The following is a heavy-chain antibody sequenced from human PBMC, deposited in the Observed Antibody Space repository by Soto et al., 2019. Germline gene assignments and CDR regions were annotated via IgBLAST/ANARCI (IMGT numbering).Heavy chain of an antibody. CDR2: TTNSPKTYTT. CDR3: ARDTRTSLDL. V-gene: IGHV3-72*01. D-gene: IGHD1-1*01. CDR1: GFNFRAHY. J-gene: IGHJ5*02. Sequence: EVQLVESGGGLVQPGGSLRLSCAASGFNFRAHYMDWVRQAPGKGLEWITRTTNSPKTYTTAYAASVQGRFTVSRDDLKASLYLQMDSLKTEDTAMYYCARDTRTSLDLWGQGTLVTVSS.